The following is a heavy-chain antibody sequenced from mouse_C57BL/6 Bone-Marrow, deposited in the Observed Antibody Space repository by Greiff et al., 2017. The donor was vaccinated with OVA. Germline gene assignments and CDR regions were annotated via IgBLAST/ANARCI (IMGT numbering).Heavy chain of an antibody. J-gene: IGHJ4*01. CDR3: ARYYGSSYEAMDY. CDR1: GYAFTNYL. Sequence: QVHVKQSGAELVRPGTSVKVSCKASGYAFTNYLIEWVKQRPGQGLEWIGVINPGSGGTNYNEKFKGKATLTADKSSSTAYMQLSSLTSEDSAVYFCARYYGSSYEAMDYWGQGTSVTVSS. V-gene: IGHV1-54*01. CDR2: INPGSGGT. D-gene: IGHD1-1*01.